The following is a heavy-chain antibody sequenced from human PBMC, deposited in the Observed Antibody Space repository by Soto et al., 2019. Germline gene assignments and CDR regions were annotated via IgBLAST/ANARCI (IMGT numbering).Heavy chain of an antibody. CDR2: ISSNGGST. J-gene: IGHJ6*03. CDR3: ARESGDAYYYYYMDV. D-gene: IGHD3-10*01. Sequence: GPLRDSCAASGVNFISYAMHWVRQAPGKGLEYVSAISSNGGSTYYANSVKGRFTISRDNSKNTLYLQMGSLRAEDMAVYYCARESGDAYYYYYMDVWGKGTTVTVSS. CDR1: GVNFISYA. V-gene: IGHV3-64*01.